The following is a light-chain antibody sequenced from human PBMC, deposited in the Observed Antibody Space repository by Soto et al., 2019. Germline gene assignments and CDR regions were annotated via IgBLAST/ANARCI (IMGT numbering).Light chain of an antibody. CDR3: QVWDSSNDHYV. CDR2: YDS. J-gene: IGLJ1*01. Sequence: SYELTQPPSVSVAPGKTATIACGGNNIGGKSVHWYQQKPGQAPVLVIYYDSDRPSGIPDRFSASNSGNTATLTISWVEAGDEADYYCQVWDSSNDHYVFGSGTKVTVL. CDR1: NIGGKS. V-gene: IGLV3-21*04.